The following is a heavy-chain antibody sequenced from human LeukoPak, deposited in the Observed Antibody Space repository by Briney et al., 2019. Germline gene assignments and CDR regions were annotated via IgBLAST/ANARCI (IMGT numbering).Heavy chain of an antibody. V-gene: IGHV1-2*02. J-gene: IGHJ4*02. CDR2: INPKNGGT. D-gene: IGHD6-19*01. CDR1: GYSFPGNF. CDR3: ARVGYSSGWYLDY. Sequence: ASVKVSCKAFGYSFPGNFIHWVRQAPGQGPEWVGGINPKNGGTNYAQQFQGRVTMASDTSISTAYMELSRLTSDDTAVYYCARVGYSSGWYLDYWGQGTLVTVSS.